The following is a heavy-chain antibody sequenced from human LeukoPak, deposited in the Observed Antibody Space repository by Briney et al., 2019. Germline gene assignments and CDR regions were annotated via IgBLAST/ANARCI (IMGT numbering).Heavy chain of an antibody. D-gene: IGHD1-26*01. CDR2: IIPIFGTA. V-gene: IGHV1-69*05. J-gene: IGHJ4*02. Sequence: SVKDSCKASGGTFSSYAISWVRQAPGQGLEWMGRIIPIFGTANYAQKFQGRVTITTDESTSTAYMELSSLRSEDTAVYYCARQGDGSYYFDYWGQGTLVTVSS. CDR3: ARQGDGSYYFDY. CDR1: GGTFSSYA.